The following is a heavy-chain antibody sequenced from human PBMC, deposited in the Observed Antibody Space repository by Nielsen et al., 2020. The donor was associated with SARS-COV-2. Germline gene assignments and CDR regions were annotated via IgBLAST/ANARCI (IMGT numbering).Heavy chain of an antibody. J-gene: IGHJ6*04. CDR2: FDLEEGER. CDR1: DYTLSELS. Sequence: ASVKVSCKVSDYTLSELSIHWVRQAPGKGLEWMGGFDLEEGERIYAQKFQGRVTMTEDTSTDTAYMELSSLRSEDTAVYYCASRYFDYYGSESYYIMDLWGKGTTVTVSS. D-gene: IGHD3-10*01. CDR3: ASRYFDYYGSESYYIMDL. V-gene: IGHV1-24*01.